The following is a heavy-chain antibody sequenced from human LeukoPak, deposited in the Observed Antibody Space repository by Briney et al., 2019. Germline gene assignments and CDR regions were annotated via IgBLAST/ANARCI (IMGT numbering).Heavy chain of an antibody. D-gene: IGHD4-11*01. Sequence: GGSLRLSCAASGFTFSSYSMNWVRRAPGKGLEWVSYISSSSSTMYYADSVKGRFTISRDNAKNSLYLQMNSLRVEDTAVYYCARDNPSFYRNEIDFWGQGTLVTVSS. CDR1: GFTFSSYS. CDR3: ARDNPSFYRNEIDF. CDR2: ISSSSSTM. J-gene: IGHJ4*02. V-gene: IGHV3-48*01.